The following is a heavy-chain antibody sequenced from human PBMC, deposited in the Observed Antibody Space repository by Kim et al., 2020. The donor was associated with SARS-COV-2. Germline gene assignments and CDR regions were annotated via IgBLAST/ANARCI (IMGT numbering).Heavy chain of an antibody. Sequence: SETLSLTCTVSGGSISSGGYYWSWIRQHPGKGLEWIGYIYYSGSTYYNPSLKSRVTISVDTSKNQFSLKLSSVTAADTAVYYCAREMGGITIFGVVTLSAFDIWGQGTMVTVSS. CDR1: GGSISSGGYY. D-gene: IGHD3-3*01. CDR2: IYYSGST. V-gene: IGHV4-31*03. CDR3: AREMGGITIFGVVTLSAFDI. J-gene: IGHJ3*02.